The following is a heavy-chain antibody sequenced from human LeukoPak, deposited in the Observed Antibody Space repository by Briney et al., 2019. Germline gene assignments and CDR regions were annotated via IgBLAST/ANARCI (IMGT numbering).Heavy chain of an antibody. Sequence: PGGSLRLSCAASGFTFSSYAMNWVRQAPGKGLEWVSGISGSGGSTYYADSVKGRFTISRDNSKNTLYLQMNSLRAEDTAIYYCATDKVHSSSWYGNWFDPWGQGTLVTVSS. CDR2: ISGSGGST. D-gene: IGHD6-13*01. CDR3: ATDKVHSSSWYGNWFDP. J-gene: IGHJ5*02. CDR1: GFTFSSYA. V-gene: IGHV3-23*01.